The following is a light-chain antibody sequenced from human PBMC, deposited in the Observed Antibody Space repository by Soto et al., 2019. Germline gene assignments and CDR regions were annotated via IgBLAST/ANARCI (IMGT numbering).Light chain of an antibody. CDR1: QSVSSNH. V-gene: IGKV3-20*01. CDR2: GTS. Sequence: EIVLTQSPGILSLSPGERATLSCRASQSVSSNHLAWYQQRAGQAPRLLIYGTSSRATGIPDRFSGSGSGTDFTLTISSLEPEDFVVYYCQQYGSSPLFAFGPGTEVDLK. CDR3: QQYGSSPLFA. J-gene: IGKJ3*01.